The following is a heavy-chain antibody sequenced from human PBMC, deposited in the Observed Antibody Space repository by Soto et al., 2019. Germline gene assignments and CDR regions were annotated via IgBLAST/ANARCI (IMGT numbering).Heavy chain of an antibody. CDR2: ISYDGSNK. CDR1: GFTFSSYG. Sequence: LRLSCAASGFTFSSYGMHWVRQAPGKGLEWVAVISYDGSNKYYADSVKGRFTISRDNSKNTLYLQMNSLRAEDTAVYYCAKDLLAVAGTGYFDYWGQGTLVTVSS. CDR3: AKDLLAVAGTGYFDY. J-gene: IGHJ4*02. V-gene: IGHV3-30*18. D-gene: IGHD6-19*01.